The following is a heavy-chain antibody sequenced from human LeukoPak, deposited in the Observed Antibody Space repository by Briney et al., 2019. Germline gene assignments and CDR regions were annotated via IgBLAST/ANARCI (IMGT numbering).Heavy chain of an antibody. Sequence: ASVKVSCKASGYTFTSYGISWVRQAPGQGLEWMGWISAYNGNTNYAQKLQGRVTMTTDTSTSTAYMELRSLRSDDTAVYYCARDWAPLTGYYSAEYFRHWGQGTLVTVSS. CDR2: ISAYNGNT. V-gene: IGHV1-18*01. CDR1: GYTFTSYG. CDR3: ARDWAPLTGYYSAEYFRH. J-gene: IGHJ1*01. D-gene: IGHD3-9*01.